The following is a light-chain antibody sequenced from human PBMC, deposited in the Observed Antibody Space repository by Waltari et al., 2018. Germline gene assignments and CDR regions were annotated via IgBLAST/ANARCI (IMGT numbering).Light chain of an antibody. V-gene: IGLV2-11*01. CDR1: RSDLGGYDF. CDR2: GVR. CDR3: CSYAGSDIRV. J-gene: IGLJ3*02. Sequence: SPRTPPRPVSQCPGQSSTIPCTGTRSDLGGYDFGSWYQQHPGKAPKRIIYGVRQRPAGAPGRSGASTSANTASLTIAGLQAEDEDDYYCCSYAGSDIRVFGGGTKVTVL.